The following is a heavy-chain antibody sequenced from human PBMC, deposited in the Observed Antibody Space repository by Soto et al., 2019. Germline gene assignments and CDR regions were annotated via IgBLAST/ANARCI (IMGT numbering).Heavy chain of an antibody. V-gene: IGHV3-53*01. D-gene: IGHD5-12*01. Sequence: GGSLRLSCVVSGFTVSSTNYMSWVRQAPGKGLEWVSVIYSGGTTFYADSVKGRFTISRDNSKNTLYLQMNSLRAEDPAVYYGHGYGYWGQGTLVTVPS. CDR1: GFTVSSTNY. CDR2: IYSGGTT. J-gene: IGHJ4*02. CDR3: HGYGY.